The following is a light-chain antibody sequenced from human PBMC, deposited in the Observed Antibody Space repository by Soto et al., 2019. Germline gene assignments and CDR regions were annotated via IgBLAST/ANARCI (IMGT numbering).Light chain of an antibody. V-gene: IGKV4-1*01. CDR3: QQYYSTPPVT. Sequence: DIVMTQSPDSLAVSLGERATINCKSSQNILYSSNNKNYLAWYQQKPGQPLRLLIYWASTRESGVPDRFSGSGSGTDFTLTIISLQAEDVAVYYCQQYYSTPPVTFGQGTKVEIK. CDR1: QNILYSSNNKNY. J-gene: IGKJ1*01. CDR2: WAS.